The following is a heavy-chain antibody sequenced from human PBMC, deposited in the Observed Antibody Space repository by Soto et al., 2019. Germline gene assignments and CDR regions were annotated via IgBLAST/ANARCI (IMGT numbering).Heavy chain of an antibody. V-gene: IGHV3-33*01. CDR2: IWYDGSNK. Sequence: ESVGGVVQPGRSLRLSCAASGFTFSSYGMHWVRQAPGKGLEWVAVIWYDGSNKYYADSVKGRFTISRDNSKNTLYLQMNSLRAEDTAVYYCARVTRRGNWFDPWGQGTLVTVSS. D-gene: IGHD3-16*01. CDR3: ARVTRRGNWFDP. CDR1: GFTFSSYG. J-gene: IGHJ5*02.